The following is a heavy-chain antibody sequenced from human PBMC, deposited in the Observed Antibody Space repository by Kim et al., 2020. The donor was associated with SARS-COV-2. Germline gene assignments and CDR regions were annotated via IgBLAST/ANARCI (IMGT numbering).Heavy chain of an antibody. Sequence: GGSLRLSCTTSGFTFTGYAMSWVRQAPGKGLEWVSSIDGSDGTTYYVDSVKGRFTISRDNSKNTLYLQMNSLRADDTAVYYCMKGGWGWIWDHWGQGTQV. D-gene: IGHD2-2*03. J-gene: IGHJ4*02. V-gene: IGHV3-23*01. CDR2: IDGSDGTT. CDR3: MKGGWGWIWDH. CDR1: GFTFTGYA.